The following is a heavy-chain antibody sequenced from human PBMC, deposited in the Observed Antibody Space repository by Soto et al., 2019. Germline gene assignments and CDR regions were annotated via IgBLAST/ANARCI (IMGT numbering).Heavy chain of an antibody. J-gene: IGHJ6*02. V-gene: IGHV3-23*01. CDR2: ISGSGVST. CDR3: ARDRTFNFYYGMDV. CDR1: GFTFKDFA. Sequence: QPGGSLRLSCAASGFTFKDFAMSWVRLAPGRGLEWVSGISGSGVSTYYAASVKGRFTISRDNSKITVYLQMNSLRDEDTAIYYCARDRTFNFYYGMDVWGQGTTVTVSS.